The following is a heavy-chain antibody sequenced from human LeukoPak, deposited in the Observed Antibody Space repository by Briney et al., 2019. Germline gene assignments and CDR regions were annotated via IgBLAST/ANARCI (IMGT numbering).Heavy chain of an antibody. Sequence: GGSLRLSCAASGFTFDAYGMSWVRQAPGKGLEWVSDIDWNGGSAGYADSVKGRFTISRDNAKNSLYLQMNSLRAEDTAVYYCAREGYSGSYGGYDAFDIWGQGTMVTVSS. V-gene: IGHV3-20*04. J-gene: IGHJ3*02. CDR3: AREGYSGSYGGYDAFDI. D-gene: IGHD1-26*01. CDR1: GFTFDAYG. CDR2: IDWNGGSA.